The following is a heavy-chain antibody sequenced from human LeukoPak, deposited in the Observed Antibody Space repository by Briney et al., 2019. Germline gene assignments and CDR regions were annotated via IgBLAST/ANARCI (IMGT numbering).Heavy chain of an antibody. D-gene: IGHD2-15*01. J-gene: IGHJ5*02. CDR1: GFTFSSYW. V-gene: IGHV3-7*01. CDR2: IKQDGSEK. CDR3: AKGLGYCSGGSCQNWFDP. Sequence: GGSLRLSCAASGFTFSSYWMSWVRQAPGKGLEWVANIKQDGSEKYYVDSVKGRFTISRDNAKNSLYLQMNSLRAEDTAVYYCAKGLGYCSGGSCQNWFDPWGQGTLVTVSS.